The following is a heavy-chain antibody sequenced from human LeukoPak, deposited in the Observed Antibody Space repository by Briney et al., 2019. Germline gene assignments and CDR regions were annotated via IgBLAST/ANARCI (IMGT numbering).Heavy chain of an antibody. D-gene: IGHD3-10*01. J-gene: IGHJ4*02. Sequence: SVKVSCKASGGTFSSYAISWVRQAPGQGREWMGGIIPIFGTANYAQKFQGRVTITADESTTTAYMELSSLRSEDTAVYYCARDYYGSGSYYKPFDYWGQGTLVTVSS. CDR2: IIPIFGTA. V-gene: IGHV1-69*01. CDR1: GGTFSSYA. CDR3: ARDYYGSGSYYKPFDY.